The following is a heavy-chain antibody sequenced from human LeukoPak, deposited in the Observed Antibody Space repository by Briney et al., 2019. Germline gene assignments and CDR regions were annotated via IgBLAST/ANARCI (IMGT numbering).Heavy chain of an antibody. D-gene: IGHD5-24*01. Sequence: GASVKVSCKASGYTFTGYYMHWVRQAPGQGLEWMGWINPNSGGTNYAQKLQGRVTMTTDTSTSTAYMELRSLRSDDTAVYYCARGRDGYNYRAYFDYWGQGTLVTVSS. CDR1: GYTFTGYY. J-gene: IGHJ4*02. V-gene: IGHV1-2*02. CDR3: ARGRDGYNYRAYFDY. CDR2: INPNSGGT.